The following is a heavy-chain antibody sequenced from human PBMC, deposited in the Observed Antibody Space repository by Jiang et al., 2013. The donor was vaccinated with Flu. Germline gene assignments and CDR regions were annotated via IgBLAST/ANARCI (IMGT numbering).Heavy chain of an antibody. CDR3: ARGIAVAGTYYYYGMDV. CDR1: GFTFSSYW. V-gene: IGHV3-7*03. J-gene: IGHJ6*02. D-gene: IGHD6-19*01. CDR2: IKQDGSEK. Sequence: RLSCAASGFTFSSYWMSWVRQAPGKGLEWVANIKQDGSEKYYVDSVKGRFTISRDNAKNSLYLQMNSLRAEDTAVYYCARGIAVAGTYYYYGMDVWGQGTTVTVSS.